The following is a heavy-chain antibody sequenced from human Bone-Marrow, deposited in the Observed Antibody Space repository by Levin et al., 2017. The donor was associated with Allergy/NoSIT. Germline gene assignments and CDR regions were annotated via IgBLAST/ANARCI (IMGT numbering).Heavy chain of an antibody. J-gene: IGHJ6*02. CDR3: AGGIAVHYYYYGMDV. D-gene: IGHD6-19*01. Sequence: GASVKVSCKASGGTFSSYAISWVRQAPGQGLEWMGGIIPIFGTANYAQKFQGRVTITADESTSTAYMELSSLRSEDTAVYYCAGGIAVHYYYYGMDVWGQGTTVTVSS. CDR1: GGTFSSYA. CDR2: IIPIFGTA. V-gene: IGHV1-69*13.